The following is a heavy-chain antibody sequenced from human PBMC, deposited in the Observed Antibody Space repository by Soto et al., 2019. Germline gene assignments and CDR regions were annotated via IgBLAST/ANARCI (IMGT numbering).Heavy chain of an antibody. D-gene: IGHD2-8*02. CDR2: INHNGGT. CDR1: GGSLSDYN. V-gene: IGHV4-34*01. CDR3: ARDKITGLFDY. J-gene: IGHJ4*02. Sequence: PSETLSLTCAVYGGSLSDYNWSWIRQPPGKGLEWIGEINHNGGTNYNPSLTSRGTISVDTSKNQFSLKLTSVTAADTAVYYCARDKITGLFDYWGQGTLVTVSS.